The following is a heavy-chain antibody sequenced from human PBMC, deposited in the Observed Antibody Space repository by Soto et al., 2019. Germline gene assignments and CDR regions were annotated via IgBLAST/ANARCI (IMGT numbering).Heavy chain of an antibody. D-gene: IGHD6-19*01. Sequence: QVQLQESGPGLVKPSQTLSLTCTVSGASISNNGYSWSWIRQHPVKGLEWIGSRNNRDDTYYNPSLKSRVTISLDSSKNQFTLRLVSVTAADTASYFCARGGSGWKALNWFDSWGQGTLVTVSS. V-gene: IGHV4-31*03. CDR2: RNNRDDT. J-gene: IGHJ5*01. CDR1: GASISNNGYS. CDR3: ARGGSGWKALNWFDS.